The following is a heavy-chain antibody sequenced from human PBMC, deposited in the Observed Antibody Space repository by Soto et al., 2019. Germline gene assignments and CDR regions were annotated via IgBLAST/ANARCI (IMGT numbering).Heavy chain of an antibody. J-gene: IGHJ3*02. Sequence: TLSLTCTVSGGSISSGGYYWSWIRQHPGKGLEWIGYIYYSGSTYYNPSLKSRVTISVDTSKNQFSLKLSSVTAADTAVYYCASGINYYDSSGYYAWGAFDIWGQGTMVTV. CDR2: IYYSGST. V-gene: IGHV4-31*03. D-gene: IGHD3-22*01. CDR1: GGSISSGGYY. CDR3: ASGINYYDSSGYYAWGAFDI.